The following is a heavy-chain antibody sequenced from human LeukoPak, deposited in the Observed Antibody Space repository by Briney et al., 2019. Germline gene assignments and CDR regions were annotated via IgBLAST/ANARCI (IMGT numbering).Heavy chain of an antibody. J-gene: IGHJ6*03. Sequence: SETLSLTCAVYGGSFSGYYWSWIRQPPGKGLEWIGEINHSGSTNYNPSLKSRVAISVDTSKNQFSLKLSSVTAADTAVYYCARTGILYYYYYMDVWGKGTTVTISS. D-gene: IGHD5-18*01. V-gene: IGHV4-34*01. CDR2: INHSGST. CDR1: GGSFSGYY. CDR3: ARTGILYYYYYMDV.